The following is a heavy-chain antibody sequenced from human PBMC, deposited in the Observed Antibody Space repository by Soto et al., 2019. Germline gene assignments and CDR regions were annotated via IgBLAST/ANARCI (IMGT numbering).Heavy chain of an antibody. CDR1: GGTFSSYT. J-gene: IGHJ4*02. CDR2: IIPILGIA. CDR3: ARVPPGRGYYGGNSDTWTDY. D-gene: IGHD4-17*01. V-gene: IGHV1-69*02. Sequence: GASVKVSCKASGGTFSSYTISWVRQAPGQGLEWMGRIIPILGIANYAQKFQGRVTITADKSPSTAYMELSILRSEDTAVYYCARVPPGRGYYGGNSDTWTDYWGQGTLVTVSS.